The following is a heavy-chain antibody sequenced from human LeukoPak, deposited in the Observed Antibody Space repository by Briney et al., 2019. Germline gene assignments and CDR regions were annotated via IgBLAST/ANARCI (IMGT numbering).Heavy chain of an antibody. CDR3: ASGGTSGSYWGEYFDY. CDR1: GFTFSSYS. Sequence: GGSLRLSCAASGFTFSSYSMNWVRQAPGKGLEWVSYISSSSSTIYYADSVKGRFTISRDNAKNSLYLQMNSLRAEDTAVYYCASGGTSGSYWGEYFDYWGQGTLVTVSS. D-gene: IGHD1-26*01. J-gene: IGHJ4*02. CDR2: ISSSSSTI. V-gene: IGHV3-48*04.